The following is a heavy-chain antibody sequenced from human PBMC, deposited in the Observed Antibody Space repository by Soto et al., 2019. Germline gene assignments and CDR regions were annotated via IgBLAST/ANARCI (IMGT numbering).Heavy chain of an antibody. Sequence: SVKVSCKASGGTFSSYAISWVRQAPGQGLEWMGGIIPIFGTANYAQKFQGRVTITADESTSTAYMELSSLRSEDTAVYYCATRGHLVVALRAAFDIWGEGTMVTVSS. CDR1: GGTFSSYA. CDR3: ATRGHLVVALRAAFDI. D-gene: IGHD3-22*01. J-gene: IGHJ3*02. CDR2: IIPIFGTA. V-gene: IGHV1-69*13.